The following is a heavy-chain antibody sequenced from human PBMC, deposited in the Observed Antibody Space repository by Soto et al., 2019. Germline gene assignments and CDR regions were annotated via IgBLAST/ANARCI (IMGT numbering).Heavy chain of an antibody. CDR3: AKGAEYSSSWYNWFDP. V-gene: IGHV3-30*18. J-gene: IGHJ5*02. D-gene: IGHD6-13*01. CDR1: GFTFSSYG. Sequence: GGSLRLSCAASGFTFSSYGMHRVRQAPGKGLEWVAVIPYDGSNKYYADSVKGRFTISRDNSKNTLYLQMNSLRAEDTAVYYSAKGAEYSSSWYNWFDPWGQGTLVTVSS. CDR2: IPYDGSNK.